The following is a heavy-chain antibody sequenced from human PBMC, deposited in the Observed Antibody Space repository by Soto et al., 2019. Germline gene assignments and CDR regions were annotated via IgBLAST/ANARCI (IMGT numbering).Heavy chain of an antibody. J-gene: IGHJ3*02. CDR1: GGSTSSSSYY. CDR2: IYYSGST. V-gene: IGHV4-39*01. Sequence: SETLSLTCTVSGGSTSSSSYYWGWIRQPPGKGLEWIGSIYYSGSTYYNPSLKSRVTISVDTSKNQFSLKLSSVTAADTAVYYCARHGTFHLYYYDSSGFHAFDIWGQGTMVTVSS. CDR3: ARHGTFHLYYYDSSGFHAFDI. D-gene: IGHD3-22*01.